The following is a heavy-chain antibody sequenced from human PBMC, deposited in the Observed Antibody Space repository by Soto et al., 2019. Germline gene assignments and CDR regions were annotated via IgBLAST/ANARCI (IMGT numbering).Heavy chain of an antibody. Sequence: LVESGGGLVQPGGSLRLSCAASGFTFSSYWMHWVRQAAGKGLEWVSRINPNGNTINYADSVKGRFTISRDNARNSLYLQINSLRGEDTAVYYCATAGSYRLDAWGQGSLVTVSS. CDR3: ATAGSYRLDA. CDR2: INPNGNTI. D-gene: IGHD3-16*02. V-gene: IGHV3-74*01. J-gene: IGHJ1*01. CDR1: GFTFSSYW.